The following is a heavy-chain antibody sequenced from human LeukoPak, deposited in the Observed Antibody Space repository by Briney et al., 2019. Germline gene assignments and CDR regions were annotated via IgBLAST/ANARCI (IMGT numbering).Heavy chain of an antibody. D-gene: IGHD6-19*01. CDR2: ISSSSSYT. CDR1: GFTFSSYW. Sequence: PGGSLRLSCAASGFTFSSYWMSWVRQAPGKGLEWVSYISSSSSYTNYADSVKGRFTISRDNAKNSLYLQMNSLRAEDTAVYYCARGVKGIAVAGTDAFDIWGQGTMVTVSS. V-gene: IGHV3-11*05. J-gene: IGHJ3*02. CDR3: ARGVKGIAVAGTDAFDI.